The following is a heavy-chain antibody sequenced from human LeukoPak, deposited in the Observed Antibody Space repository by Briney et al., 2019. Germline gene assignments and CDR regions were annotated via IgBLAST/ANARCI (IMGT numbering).Heavy chain of an antibody. J-gene: IGHJ4*02. D-gene: IGHD3-16*02. Sequence: SETLSLTCAVYGGSFSGYYWSWIRQPPGKGLEWIGEINHSGSTNYNPSLKSRVTISVDTSKNQFSLKLSSVTAADTAAYYCARAYDYVWGSYRYDIKFGYWGQGTLVTVSS. V-gene: IGHV4-34*01. CDR1: GGSFSGYY. CDR2: INHSGST. CDR3: ARAYDYVWGSYRYDIKFGY.